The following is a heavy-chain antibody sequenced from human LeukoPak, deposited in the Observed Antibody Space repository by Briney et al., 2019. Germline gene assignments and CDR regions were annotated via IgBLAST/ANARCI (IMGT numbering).Heavy chain of an antibody. J-gene: IGHJ4*02. V-gene: IGHV3-30*18. Sequence: GGSLRLSCAASGFTFSSYGMHWVRQAPGKGLEWVAVISYDGSNKYYADSVKGRFTISRDNSKNTLYLQMNSLRAEDTAVYYWAKLEGYSSSVGDNWGRGPLVTVSS. D-gene: IGHD6-6*01. CDR1: GFTFSSYG. CDR3: AKLEGYSSSVGDN. CDR2: ISYDGSNK.